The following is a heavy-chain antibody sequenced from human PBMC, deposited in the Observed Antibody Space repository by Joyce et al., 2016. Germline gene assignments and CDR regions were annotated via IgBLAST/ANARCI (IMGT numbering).Heavy chain of an antibody. Sequence: EVQLVESGGGSIQPGRSLRLSCAASGFTFDDYAMHWARQAPGRGLEWVSGISWNSATLGYAASVKGRFTISRDNAKNSLYLQMNSLRAEDTALYYCAKVPAPGFDLDSSGLYYFDYWGQGTLVTVSS. CDR3: AKVPAPGFDLDSSGLYYFDY. CDR1: GFTFDDYA. V-gene: IGHV3-9*01. D-gene: IGHD3-22*01. J-gene: IGHJ4*02. CDR2: ISWNSATL.